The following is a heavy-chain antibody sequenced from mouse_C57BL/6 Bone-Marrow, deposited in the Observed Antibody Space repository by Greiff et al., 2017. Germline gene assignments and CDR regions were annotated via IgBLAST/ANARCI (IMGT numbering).Heavy chain of an antibody. CDR2: IHPNSGST. J-gene: IGHJ3*01. D-gene: IGHD2-1*01. CDR1: GYTFTSYW. CDR3: ARKGRRWYTWFAY. Sequence: VKLQQPGAELVKPGASVKLSCKASGYTFTSYWMHWVKQRPGQGLEWIGMIHPNSGSTNYNEKFKSKATLTVDKSSSTAYMQLSSLTSEDSAVYYCARKGRRWYTWFAYWGQGTLVTVSA. V-gene: IGHV1-64*01.